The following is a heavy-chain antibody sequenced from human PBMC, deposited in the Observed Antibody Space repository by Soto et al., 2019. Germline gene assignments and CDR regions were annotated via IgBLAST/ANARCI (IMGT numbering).Heavy chain of an antibody. D-gene: IGHD3-10*01. CDR2: ISAYNGNT. CDR3: AVGGVTMVRGVIAEFDY. Sequence: QVQLVQSGAEVKKPGASVKVSCKASGYTFTSYGISWVQQAPGQGLEWMGWISAYNGNTNYAQKLQGRVTMTTDTSTSTAYMELRSLRSDDTAVYYCAVGGVTMVRGVIAEFDYWGQGTLVTVSS. J-gene: IGHJ4*02. V-gene: IGHV1-18*04. CDR1: GYTFTSYG.